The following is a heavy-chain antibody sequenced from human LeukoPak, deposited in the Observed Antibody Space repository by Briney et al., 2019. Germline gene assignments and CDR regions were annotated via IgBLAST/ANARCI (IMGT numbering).Heavy chain of an antibody. Sequence: SGTLSLTCAVSGGSISSSNWWSWVRQPPGKGLEWIGEIYHSGSTNYNPSLKSRVTISVDTSKNQFSLKLSSVTAADTAVYYCARTTDVLLWFGETPRVFDIWGQGTMVTVSS. D-gene: IGHD3-10*01. J-gene: IGHJ3*02. V-gene: IGHV4-4*02. CDR2: IYHSGST. CDR3: ARTTDVLLWFGETPRVFDI. CDR1: GGSISSSNW.